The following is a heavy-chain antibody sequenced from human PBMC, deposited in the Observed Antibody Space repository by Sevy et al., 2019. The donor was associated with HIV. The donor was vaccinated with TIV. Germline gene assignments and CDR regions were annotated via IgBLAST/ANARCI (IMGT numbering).Heavy chain of an antibody. CDR1: GGTFSSYA. Sequence: ASVKVSCKASGGTFSSYAISWVRQAPGQGLEWMGGIIPIFGTANYAQKFQGRVTITADKSTSTAYMELSSLRSEDTPVYYCARDQDTAMVTGPDDAFDIWGQGTMVTVSS. CDR2: IIPIFGTA. V-gene: IGHV1-69*06. CDR3: ARDQDTAMVTGPDDAFDI. J-gene: IGHJ3*02. D-gene: IGHD5-18*01.